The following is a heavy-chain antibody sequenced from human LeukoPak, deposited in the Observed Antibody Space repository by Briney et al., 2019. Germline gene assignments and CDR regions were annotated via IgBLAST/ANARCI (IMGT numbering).Heavy chain of an antibody. CDR1: GDSVSSNSGA. J-gene: IGHJ4*02. CDR2: TYYRSKWYN. V-gene: IGHV6-1*01. Sequence: SQTLSLTCAISGDSVSSNSGAWNWIRQSPSRGLEWLGRTYYRSKWYNEYAVSVKSRITVNPDTSKNQFSLQLNSVTPEDTGVYYCARDGGNYLDFWGQGNLVTVSS. D-gene: IGHD4-23*01. CDR3: ARDGGNYLDF.